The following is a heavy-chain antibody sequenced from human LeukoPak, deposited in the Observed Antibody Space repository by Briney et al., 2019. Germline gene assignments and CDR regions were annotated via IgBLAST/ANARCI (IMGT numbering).Heavy chain of an antibody. V-gene: IGHV4-34*01. CDR3: ARALNPKWELLYFDY. J-gene: IGHJ4*02. D-gene: IGHD1-26*01. Sequence: PSETLSLTCAVYGGSFSGYYWSWIRQPPGKGLEWIGEINHSGSTNYNPSLKSRVTISVDTSKNQFSLKLSSVTAADTAVYYCARALNPKWELLYFDYWGQGTLVTVSS. CDR1: GGSFSGYY. CDR2: INHSGST.